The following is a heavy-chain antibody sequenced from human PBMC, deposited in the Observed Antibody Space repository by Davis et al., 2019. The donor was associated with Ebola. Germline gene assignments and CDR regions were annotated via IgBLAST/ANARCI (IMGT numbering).Heavy chain of an antibody. CDR3: VREPLLLVYYYGMDV. Sequence: GESLKISCAASGFTFSDYYMSWIRQAPGKGLEWVSYISSSSSYTNYADSVKGRFTISRDNAKNSLYLQMNSLRAEDTAVYYCVREPLLLVYYYGMDVWGQGTTVTVSS. CDR2: ISSSSSYT. V-gene: IGHV3-11*06. D-gene: IGHD2-21*01. CDR1: GFTFSDYY. J-gene: IGHJ6*02.